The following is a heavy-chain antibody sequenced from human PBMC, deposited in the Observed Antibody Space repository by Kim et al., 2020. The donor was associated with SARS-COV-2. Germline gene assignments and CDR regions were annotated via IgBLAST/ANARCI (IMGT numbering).Heavy chain of an antibody. V-gene: IGHV3-53*01. CDR3: VRRRNGVGWLFDL. CDR2: IYSDGPI. J-gene: IGHJ2*01. D-gene: IGHD3-3*01. Sequence: GGSLRLSCAASGFIVSSNYMSWVRQAPGKGLEWVTAIYSDGPIFYGDSVKGRFTISRDNSENTLYLQMNSLTVEDTAVYYCVRRRNGVGWLFDLWGRGTLVTVSS. CDR1: GFIVSSNY.